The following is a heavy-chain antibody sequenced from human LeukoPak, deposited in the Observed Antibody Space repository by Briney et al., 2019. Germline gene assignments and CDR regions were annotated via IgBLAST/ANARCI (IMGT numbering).Heavy chain of an antibody. CDR1: GYTFTSYD. V-gene: IGHV1-8*03. CDR3: AREGAAAGRYFDY. D-gene: IGHD6-13*01. CDR2: MNPNTGNT. J-gene: IGHJ4*02. Sequence: GASVKVSCKASGYTFTSYDINWVRQATGQGLEWMGWMNPNTGNTGYAQKFQVRVTITRNTSISTAYMELSSLRSEDMAVYYCAREGAAAGRYFDYWGQGTLVTVSS.